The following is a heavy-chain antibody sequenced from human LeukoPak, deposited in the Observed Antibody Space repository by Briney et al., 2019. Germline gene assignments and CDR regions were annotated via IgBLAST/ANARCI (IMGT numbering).Heavy chain of an antibody. Sequence: GASVKVSCKASGYTFTGYYMHWVRQAPGQGLEWMGWINPNSGGTNYAQKFQGRVTMTRDTSISTAYMELTNLRSDDTAVYYCARGCCSGGTCYLVENWFDPWGQGTLVTVSS. CDR3: ARGCCSGGTCYLVENWFDP. CDR1: GYTFTGYY. CDR2: INPNSGGT. V-gene: IGHV1-2*02. D-gene: IGHD2-15*01. J-gene: IGHJ5*02.